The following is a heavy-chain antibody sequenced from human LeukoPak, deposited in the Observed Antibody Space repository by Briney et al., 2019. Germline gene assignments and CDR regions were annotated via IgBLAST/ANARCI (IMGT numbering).Heavy chain of an antibody. CDR3: ARLAIRSTWYFDL. D-gene: IGHD3-10*01. CDR1: GGSITDYY. V-gene: IGHV4-4*09. Sequence: PSETLSLTCTVSGGSITDYYYNWIRQPPGQGQGLGWIGFISPGGNTNYNPSLKSRVSISVDKSKNQCSLKVTSVAAADTAIYYCARLAIRSTWYFDLWGRGTLVTVSS. CDR2: ISPGGNT. J-gene: IGHJ2*01.